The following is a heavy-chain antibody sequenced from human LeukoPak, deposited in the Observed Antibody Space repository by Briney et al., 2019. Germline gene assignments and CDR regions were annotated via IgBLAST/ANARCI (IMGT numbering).Heavy chain of an antibody. J-gene: IGHJ4*02. CDR2: IKQDGSEK. V-gene: IGHV3-7*01. CDR1: GFTFSSYW. Sequence: GGSLRLSCAASGFTFSSYWMSWVRQAPGKGLEWAANIKQDGSEKYYVDSVKGRFTISRDNAKNSLYLQMNSLRAEDTAVYYCARDSGRSGYLASYFDYWGQGTLVTVSS. D-gene: IGHD3-22*01. CDR3: ARDSGRSGYLASYFDY.